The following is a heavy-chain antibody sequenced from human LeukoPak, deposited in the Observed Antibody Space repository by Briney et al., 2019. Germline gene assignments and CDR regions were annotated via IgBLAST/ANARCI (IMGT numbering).Heavy chain of an antibody. D-gene: IGHD4-17*01. CDR2: IKQDGSEK. CDR3: VRYRDGEYDF. CDR1: GFIFSSHW. J-gene: IGHJ4*02. V-gene: IGHV3-7*01. Sequence: PGGSLRLSCAGSGFIFSSHWMIWVRQAPGKGREWVASIKQDGSEKYYVDSVKGRFTISRDNTKSSMYLEMNSLRAEDTAVYYCVRYRDGEYDFWGPGTLVTVSS.